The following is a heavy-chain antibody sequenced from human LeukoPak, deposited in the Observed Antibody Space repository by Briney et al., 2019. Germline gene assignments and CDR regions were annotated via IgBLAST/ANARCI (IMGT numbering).Heavy chain of an antibody. D-gene: IGHD1-26*01. V-gene: IGHV1-46*01. J-gene: IGHJ4*02. Sequence: GASVKVSFKASGYTFTSYYMHWMRQAPAQGLEWMGIINPNGGSTSYAQKFQGRVTMTRDMSTSTVYMELSSLRSEDTAVYYCARGTGYSGSHGDYWGQGTLVTVSS. CDR1: GYTFTSYY. CDR2: INPNGGST. CDR3: ARGTGYSGSHGDY.